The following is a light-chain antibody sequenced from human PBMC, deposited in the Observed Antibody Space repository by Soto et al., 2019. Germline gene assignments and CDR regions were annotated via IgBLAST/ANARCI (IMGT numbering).Light chain of an antibody. V-gene: IGLV4-69*01. Sequence: QSVLTQSPSASASLGVSVKLTCTLSSGHSSYAIAWHQQQPEKGPRYLMKVNSDGSHSKGDGIPDRFSGSSSGAERYLTISSLQSEDEADYYCQTWGTGPWVFGGGTKVTVL. J-gene: IGLJ3*02. CDR2: VNSDGSH. CDR1: SGHSSYA. CDR3: QTWGTGPWV.